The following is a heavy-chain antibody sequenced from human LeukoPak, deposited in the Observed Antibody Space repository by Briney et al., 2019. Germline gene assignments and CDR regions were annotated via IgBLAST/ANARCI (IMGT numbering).Heavy chain of an antibody. J-gene: IGHJ6*03. D-gene: IGHD1-26*01. CDR1: GFTFSSYN. Sequence: GGSLRLSCAASGFTFSSYNMNWVRQAPGKGLEWVSSITSSSSYTFYADSVKGRFTIFRDNAKNSLYLQMNSLRAEDTAIYYCARDPYNGNYGDSYYYYMDVWGKGTTVTISS. CDR3: ARDPYNGNYGDSYYYYMDV. V-gene: IGHV3-21*01. CDR2: ITSSSSYT.